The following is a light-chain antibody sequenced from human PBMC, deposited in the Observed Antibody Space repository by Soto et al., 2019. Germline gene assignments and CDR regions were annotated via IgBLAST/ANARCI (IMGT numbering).Light chain of an antibody. CDR3: QHDDSYSGT. V-gene: IGKV1-5*03. J-gene: IGKJ3*01. CDR2: RAS. Sequence: DIQMTQSPSTLSASVGDRVTITCRASQSINSWLAWYQQKPGKAPKLLIYRASSLEGGVPSRFSGSGSGTEFTLTISSLQPDDFSTYYCQHDDSYSGTCGPGTKVDIK. CDR1: QSINSW.